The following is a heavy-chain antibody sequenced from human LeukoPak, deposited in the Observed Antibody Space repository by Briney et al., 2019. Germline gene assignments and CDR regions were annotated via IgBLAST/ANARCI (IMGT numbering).Heavy chain of an antibody. V-gene: IGHV4-59*01. CDR3: ARRGYSYGYPYVDY. D-gene: IGHD5-18*01. J-gene: IGHJ4*02. CDR1: GGSISSFY. Sequence: SGTLSLTCTVSGGSISSFYWSWIRQPPGKGLEWIGYIYYSGSTNYNPSLKSRVTISVDTSKNQFSLKLSSVTAADTAVYYCARRGYSYGYPYVDYWGQGTLVTVSS. CDR2: IYYSGST.